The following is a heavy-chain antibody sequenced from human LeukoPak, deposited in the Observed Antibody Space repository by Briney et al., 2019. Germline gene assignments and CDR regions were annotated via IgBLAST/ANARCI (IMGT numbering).Heavy chain of an antibody. Sequence: PSETLSLTCTVSGGSISSSSYYWGWIRQPPGKGLEWIGSIYYSGSTYYNPSLKSRVTISVDTSKNQFSLKLSSVTAADTAVYYCARHQGGSSWPYWGQGTLVTVSS. D-gene: IGHD6-13*01. V-gene: IGHV4-39*01. CDR2: IYYSGST. CDR3: ARHQGGSSWPY. J-gene: IGHJ4*02. CDR1: GGSISSSSYY.